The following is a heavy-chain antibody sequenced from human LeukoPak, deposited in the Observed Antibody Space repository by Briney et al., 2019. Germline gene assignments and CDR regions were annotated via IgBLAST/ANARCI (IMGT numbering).Heavy chain of an antibody. CDR3: ARGPPSNNGFYY. CDR1: GGSIGSHY. CDR2: VYDIGST. Sequence: SETLSLTCTVSGGSIGSHYWTWIRQTPGKGLEWIGYVYDIGSTEYNPSLKSRVTISVDTSKNQFSLNLSSVTAADTAVYFCARGPPSNNGFYYWGQGTLVTVSS. J-gene: IGHJ4*02. V-gene: IGHV4-59*11. D-gene: IGHD2-8*01.